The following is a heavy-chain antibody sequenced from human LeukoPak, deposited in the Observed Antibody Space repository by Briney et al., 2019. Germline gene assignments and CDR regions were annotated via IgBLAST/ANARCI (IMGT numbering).Heavy chain of an antibody. CDR1: GFTFSSYG. CDR3: ARAAGVVVPFDY. CDR2: ISYDGSNK. Sequence: PGGSLRLSCAASGFTFSSYGMHWVRQAPGKGLEWVAVISYDGSNKYYADSVKGRFTISRDNSKNTLYLQMNSLRAEDTAVYYCARAAGVVVPFDYWGQGTLVTVSS. D-gene: IGHD2-2*01. V-gene: IGHV3-30*03. J-gene: IGHJ4*02.